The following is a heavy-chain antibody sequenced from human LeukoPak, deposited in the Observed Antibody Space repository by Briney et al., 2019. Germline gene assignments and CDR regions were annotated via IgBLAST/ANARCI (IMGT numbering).Heavy chain of an antibody. CDR2: IYTSGST. Sequence: SETLSLTCTVSGGSVSSGDYYWSWIRQPAGKALEWIGRIYTSGSTNYNPSLKSRVTISIDTSKNQFSLKLTSVTAADTALYYCARGLRGPDYFDYWGQGILVTVSS. D-gene: IGHD4-17*01. CDR1: GGSVSSGDYY. V-gene: IGHV4-61*02. J-gene: IGHJ4*02. CDR3: ARGLRGPDYFDY.